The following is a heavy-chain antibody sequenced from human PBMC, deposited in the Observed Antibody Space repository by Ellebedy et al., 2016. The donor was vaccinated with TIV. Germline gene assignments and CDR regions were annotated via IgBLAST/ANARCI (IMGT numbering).Heavy chain of an antibody. V-gene: IGHV3-23*01. D-gene: IGHD3-16*01. CDR3: AKARIDYVWGPWDV. CDR1: GFAFSRYA. CDR2: ISSSGGST. Sequence: GESLKISCAASGFAFSRYAMGWVRQAPRKGLEWVSAISSSGGSTYYADSVKGRFTISRDNSKSMQYLQLNSLRAEDTAVYYCAKARIDYVWGPWDVWGQGTKVTVSS. J-gene: IGHJ6*02.